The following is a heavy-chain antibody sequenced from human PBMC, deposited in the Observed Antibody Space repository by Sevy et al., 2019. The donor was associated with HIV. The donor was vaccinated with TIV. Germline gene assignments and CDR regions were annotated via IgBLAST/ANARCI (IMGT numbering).Heavy chain of an antibody. Sequence: GGSLRLSCGASGFSFSNNAMNWVRQAPGKGPEWVSGIDSGGLTYYADSVKGRVTISRDNSMEMLFLPMKSLGADDTAVYDCATGDTAMITDLDYWGQGTLVTVSS. V-gene: IGHV3-23*01. D-gene: IGHD5-18*01. J-gene: IGHJ4*02. CDR3: ATGDTAMITDLDY. CDR2: IDSGGLT. CDR1: GFSFSNNA.